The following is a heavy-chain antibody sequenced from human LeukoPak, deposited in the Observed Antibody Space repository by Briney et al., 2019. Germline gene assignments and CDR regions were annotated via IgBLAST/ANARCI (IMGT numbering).Heavy chain of an antibody. CDR1: GYTFISYG. CDR2: ISGSNGNT. Sequence: ASVKVSCKASGYTFISYGISWVRQAPGQGLEWMGWISGSNGNTIYAQKLQGRVTLTTDTSTSTVYMELRSLRSDDTAVYYCAREPPIAAGAAFDIWGQGTMVTVSS. D-gene: IGHD6-13*01. J-gene: IGHJ3*02. CDR3: AREPPIAAGAAFDI. V-gene: IGHV1-18*01.